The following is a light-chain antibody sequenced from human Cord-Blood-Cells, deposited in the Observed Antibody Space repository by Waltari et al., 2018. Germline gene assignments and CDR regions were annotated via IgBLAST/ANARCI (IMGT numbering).Light chain of an antibody. V-gene: IGKV3-20*01. CDR3: QQYGASPPT. J-gene: IGKJ3*01. CDR2: DTS. CDR1: QSITSNY. Sequence: EIVLTQSPGTLSLYPGESATLSCRAIQSITSNYLAWYQHRPGQAPRLLIYDTSTRATGIPDRFSGSGSGTDFTLTISGLDPEDFAVYYCQQYGASPPTFGPGTTVDIE.